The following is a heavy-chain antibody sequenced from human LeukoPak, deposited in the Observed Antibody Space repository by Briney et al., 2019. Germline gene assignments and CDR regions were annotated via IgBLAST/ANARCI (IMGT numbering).Heavy chain of an antibody. D-gene: IGHD5-24*01. CDR3: ARIRDGYNDAYDI. CDR1: GYTFTKYY. V-gene: IGHV1-46*01. CDR2: INPGGDNA. Sequence: ASVKVSCKASGYTFTKYYIHWVRQAPGQGLEWMGLINPGGDNANYAQNFQGRVTMTRDTSTSTVYMELSSLRSEDTAIYYCARIRDGYNDAYDIWGQGTVVTVPS. J-gene: IGHJ3*02.